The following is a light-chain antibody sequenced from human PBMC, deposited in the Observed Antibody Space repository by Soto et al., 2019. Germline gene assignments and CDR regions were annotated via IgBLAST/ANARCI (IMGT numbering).Light chain of an antibody. V-gene: IGLV2-8*01. CDR2: EVN. J-gene: IGLJ3*02. Sequence: QSALTQPPSASGSPGQSVTISRTGTSSDVGAYNYVSWYQQYPGKAPKLMIYEVNKRPSGVPDRFSGSKSGKTASLTVSGLQPEDEADYHCPSYAGSNIWVFGGGTKVTVL. CDR3: PSYAGSNIWV. CDR1: SSDVGAYNY.